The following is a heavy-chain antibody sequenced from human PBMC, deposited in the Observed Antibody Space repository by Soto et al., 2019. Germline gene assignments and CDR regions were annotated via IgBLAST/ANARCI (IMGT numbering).Heavy chain of an antibody. D-gene: IGHD2-15*01. CDR3: ARDDRSSEGAYYYYRDV. CDR2: INAGNGNT. CDR1: GYTFTSYA. J-gene: IGHJ6*03. Sequence: ASVKVSCKASGYTFTSYAMHWVRQAPGQRLEWMGWINAGNGNTKYSQKFQGRVTITRDTSASTAYMELSSLRSEDTAVYYCARDDRSSEGAYYYYRDVGGKGPTVPVSS. V-gene: IGHV1-3*01.